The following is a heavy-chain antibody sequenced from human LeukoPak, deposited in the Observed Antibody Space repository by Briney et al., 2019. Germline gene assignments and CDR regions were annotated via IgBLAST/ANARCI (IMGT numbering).Heavy chain of an antibody. CDR3: ARDSSTYAGPPDY. J-gene: IGHJ4*02. CDR1: GFTFSSYS. V-gene: IGHV3-48*01. CDR2: IGAAGSTI. Sequence: GGSLRLSCAASGFTFSSYSMNWVRQAPGKGLEWVSYIGAAGSTIYYADSVKGRFTISRDSAKNPLFLQMNSLRAEDTAVYYCARDSSTYAGPPDYWGQGTLVTVSS. D-gene: IGHD2-2*01.